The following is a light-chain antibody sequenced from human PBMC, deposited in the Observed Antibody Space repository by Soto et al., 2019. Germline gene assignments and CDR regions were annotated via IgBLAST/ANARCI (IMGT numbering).Light chain of an antibody. CDR3: QQADTFPFT. CDR1: QDISSL. Sequence: IQMTQSPSSVSASVGDRVTLTCRASQDISSLLAWYQHKPGKAPKLLIYAATTLQSGVPSRFSGSESGTEFTLTISSLQPDDFATYYCQQADTFPFTFGPGTKVDMK. CDR2: AAT. J-gene: IGKJ3*01. V-gene: IGKV1-12*01.